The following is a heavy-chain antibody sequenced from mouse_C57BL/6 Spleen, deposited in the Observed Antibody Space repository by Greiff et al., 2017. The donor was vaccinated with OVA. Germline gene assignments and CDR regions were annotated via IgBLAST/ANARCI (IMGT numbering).Heavy chain of an antibody. J-gene: IGHJ3*01. D-gene: IGHD1-1*01. CDR3: ARNYYGSSYGFAY. CDR1: GYTFTTYP. V-gene: IGHV1-47*01. Sequence: QVQLQQSGAELVKPGASVKMSCKASGYTFTTYPIEWMKQNHGKSLEWIGNFHPYNDDTKYNEKFKGKATLTVETSSSTVDLELSRLTSDDSAVYYCARNYYGSSYGFAYWGQGTLVTVSA. CDR2: FHPYNDDT.